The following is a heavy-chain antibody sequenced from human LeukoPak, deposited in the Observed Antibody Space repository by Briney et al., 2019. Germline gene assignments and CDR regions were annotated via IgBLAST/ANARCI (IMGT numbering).Heavy chain of an antibody. CDR2: IIPIFGTA. CDR3: ARGAPPRYCSSTSCTPSLYYYYYMDV. D-gene: IGHD2-2*01. CDR1: GGTFSSYA. Sequence: ASVKVSCKASGGTFSSYAISWVRQAPGQGLEWMGGIIPIFGTANYAQKFQGRVTITTDESTSTAYMELSSLRSEDTAEYYCARGAPPRYCSSTSCTPSLYYYYYMDVWGKGTTVTVSS. V-gene: IGHV1-69*05. J-gene: IGHJ6*03.